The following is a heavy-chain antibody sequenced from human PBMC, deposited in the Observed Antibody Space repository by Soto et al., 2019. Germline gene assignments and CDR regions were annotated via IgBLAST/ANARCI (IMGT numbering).Heavy chain of an antibody. V-gene: IGHV3-74*01. CDR2: IRNDERNI. Sequence: EVLLVESGGGLVQPGGPMRLACAASGLTLSHYWMHWVRQVPGKGLVWVAEIRNDERNIRTSYADSVKGRLTVSRDDGKNTLYLQMNSLSGDDTAVYYCASLSAPDDFWGQGAQVTVSS. J-gene: IGHJ4*02. CDR1: GLTLSHYW. CDR3: ASLSAPDDF. D-gene: IGHD6-25*01.